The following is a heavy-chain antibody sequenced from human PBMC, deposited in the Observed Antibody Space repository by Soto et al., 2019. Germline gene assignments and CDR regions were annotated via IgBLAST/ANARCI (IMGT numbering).Heavy chain of an antibody. CDR3: ARDLGDIKFMVRGVITHYFDY. Sequence: GGSLRLSCAASGFNFSSYGMHWVRQAPGKGLEWVAVIWYDGSNKYYADSVKGRFTISRDNSKNTLYLQMNSLRAEDTAVYYCARDLGDIKFMVRGVITHYFDYWGQGTLVTVSS. J-gene: IGHJ4*02. D-gene: IGHD3-10*01. CDR2: IWYDGSNK. V-gene: IGHV3-33*01. CDR1: GFNFSSYG.